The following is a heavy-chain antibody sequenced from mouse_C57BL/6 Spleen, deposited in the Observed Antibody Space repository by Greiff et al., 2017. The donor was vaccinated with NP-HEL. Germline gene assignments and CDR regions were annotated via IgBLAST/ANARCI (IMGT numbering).Heavy chain of an antibody. J-gene: IGHJ2*01. V-gene: IGHV5-16*01. CDR3: ARVTYSNLYYFDY. Sequence: DVKLVESEGGLVQPGSSMKLSCTASGFTFSDYYMAWVRQVPEKGLEWVANINYDGSSTYYLDSLKSRFIISRDNAKNILYLQMSSLKSEDTATYYCARVTYSNLYYFDYWGQGTTLTVSS. CDR1: GFTFSDYY. CDR2: INYDGSST. D-gene: IGHD2-5*01.